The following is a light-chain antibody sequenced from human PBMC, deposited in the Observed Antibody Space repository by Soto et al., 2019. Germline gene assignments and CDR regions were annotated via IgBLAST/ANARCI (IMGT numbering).Light chain of an antibody. J-gene: IGKJ2*01. CDR3: QQTYSLST. V-gene: IGKV1-39*01. CDR1: QNIIDY. CDR2: RSS. Sequence: DIQMTQSPSSLSASIGDRVTITCRASQNIIDYLNWYQQKPGRAPELLIYRSSNLQGGVPSRFSGWGSGTEFPLAISSLQPADFATYYCQQTYSLSTFGQGTRLEIK.